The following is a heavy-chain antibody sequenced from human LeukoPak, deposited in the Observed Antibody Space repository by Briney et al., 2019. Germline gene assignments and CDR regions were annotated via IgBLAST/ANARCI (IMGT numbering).Heavy chain of an antibody. D-gene: IGHD4-23*01. Sequence: GGSLRLSYAASGFTFSDYYMSWIRQAPGKGLEWVSYISSSSSYTNYADSVKGRFTISRDNAKNSLYLQMNSLRAEDTAVYYCARALQWSFDYWGQGTLVTVSS. CDR1: GFTFSDYY. CDR3: ARALQWSFDY. J-gene: IGHJ4*02. CDR2: ISSSSSYT. V-gene: IGHV3-11*05.